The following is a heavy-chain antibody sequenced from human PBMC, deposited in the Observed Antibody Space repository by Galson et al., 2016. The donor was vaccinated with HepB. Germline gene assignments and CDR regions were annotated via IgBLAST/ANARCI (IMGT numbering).Heavy chain of an antibody. CDR2: MRPSGAGI. V-gene: IGHV3-48*04. D-gene: IGHD5-12*01. CDR3: ATVSGYNGYDTLQ. J-gene: IGHJ4*02. Sequence: SLRLSCATSGFTFTTFSMDWVRQAPGKGLEWIAHMRPSGAGIQYADSVRGRFTISRDNAKNSLYLQMYSLRAEDTAVYYCATVSGYNGYDTLQWGQGTLVTVSS. CDR1: GFTFTTFS.